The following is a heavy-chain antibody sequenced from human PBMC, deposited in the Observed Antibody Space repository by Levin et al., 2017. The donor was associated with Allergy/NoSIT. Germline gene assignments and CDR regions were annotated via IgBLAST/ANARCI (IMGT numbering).Heavy chain of an antibody. D-gene: IGHD3-9*01. CDR1: TFVFSDYT. CDR3: ARGLKILTTGSLYHNAMDA. J-gene: IGHJ6*02. Sequence: ESLKISCAASTFVFSDYTMNWVRQAPGKGLEWVASITRRSTYIYYADSVKGRFTISRDNAENSVSLQMNSLRAEDTAVYYCARGLKILTTGSLYHNAMDAWGRGTTVSVSS. CDR2: ITRRSTYI. V-gene: IGHV3-21*06.